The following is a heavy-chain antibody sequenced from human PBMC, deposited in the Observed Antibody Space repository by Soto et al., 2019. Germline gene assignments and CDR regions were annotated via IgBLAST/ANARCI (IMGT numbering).Heavy chain of an antibody. Sequence: QAGGSLRLSCAASGFTFSSYAMSWVRQAPGKGLEWVSAISGSGGSTYYADSVKGRFTISRDNSKNTLYLQMNSLRAEDTAVYYCAKGLYEVPSLRLDLYYYDSRGYLTPYWGQGTLVTVSS. CDR2: ISGSGGST. J-gene: IGHJ4*02. CDR1: GFTFSSYA. CDR3: AKGLYEVPSLRLDLYYYDSRGYLTPY. D-gene: IGHD3-22*01. V-gene: IGHV3-23*01.